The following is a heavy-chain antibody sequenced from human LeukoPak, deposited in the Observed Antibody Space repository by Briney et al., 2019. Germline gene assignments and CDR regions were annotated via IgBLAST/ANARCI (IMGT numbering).Heavy chain of an antibody. J-gene: IGHJ6*02. CDR3: ARFHCSSTSCPEGYYYYGMDV. CDR2: IYPGDSDT. D-gene: IGHD2-2*01. V-gene: IGHV5-51*01. CDR1: GYSFTRYW. Sequence: GESLKISCKGSGYSFTRYWIGWVRQMPGKGLEWMGIIYPGDSDTRYSPSFQGQVTISADKSISTAYLQWSSLKASDTAMYYCARFHCSSTSCPEGYYYYGMDVWGQGTTVTVSS.